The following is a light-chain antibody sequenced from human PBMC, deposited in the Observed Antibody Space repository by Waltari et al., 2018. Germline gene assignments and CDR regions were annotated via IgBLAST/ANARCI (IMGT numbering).Light chain of an antibody. V-gene: IGKV1-39*01. CDR1: QYISTY. Sequence: DIQLTQSPSSLSASVGDRVTITCRESQYISTYLNWYQQKPQRAPKLLIYAASSLQSGVPSRFSGDGSGTEFTLTISSVQPEDFATYYCQQSYTPPPLTFGGGTKVEIK. CDR3: QQSYTPPPLT. J-gene: IGKJ4*01. CDR2: AAS.